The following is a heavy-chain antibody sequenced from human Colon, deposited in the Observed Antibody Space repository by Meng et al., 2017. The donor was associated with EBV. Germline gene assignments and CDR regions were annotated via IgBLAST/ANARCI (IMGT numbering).Heavy chain of an antibody. Sequence: QVPLQESGPGRVGPSGPLSLTCAVSGASISSNNWWSWVRQPPGKGLEWIGEIYHGGNTNYNPSLKSRVTISVDRSNDQFSLSLSSVTAADTAVYYCARGNAYNAPSFDYWGQGTLVTVSS. J-gene: IGHJ4*02. CDR3: ARGNAYNAPSFDY. CDR2: IYHGGNT. D-gene: IGHD5-24*01. CDR1: GASISSNNW. V-gene: IGHV4-4*02.